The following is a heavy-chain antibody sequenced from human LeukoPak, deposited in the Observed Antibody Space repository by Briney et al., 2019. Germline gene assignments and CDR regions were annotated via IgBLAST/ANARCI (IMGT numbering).Heavy chain of an antibody. J-gene: IGHJ4*02. CDR3: ARSPGGNARTWLDY. CDR1: GYTFTSYD. D-gene: IGHD4-23*01. CDR2: TNGATGNT. V-gene: IGHV1-3*02. Sequence: ASVKVSCKASGYTFTSYDINWVRQATGQGLEWMGWTNGATGNTRFSQDFQGRLTITIDTSASTAYMELSSLRSEDTAVYYCARSPGGNARTWLDYWGQGTLVTVSS.